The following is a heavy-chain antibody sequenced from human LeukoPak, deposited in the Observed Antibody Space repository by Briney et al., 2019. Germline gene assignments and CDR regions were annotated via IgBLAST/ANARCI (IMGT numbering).Heavy chain of an antibody. CDR1: GFTFSSYW. J-gene: IGHJ2*01. V-gene: IGHV3-74*01. D-gene: IGHD3-22*01. CDR2: INSDGSST. Sequence: GGSLRLSCAASGFTFSSYWMHWVRQAPGKGLVWVSRINSDGSSTSYADSVKGRFTISRDNAKNTLYLQMNSLRAEDTAVYYCARWARVVITIGYFDLWGRGTLVTVSS. CDR3: ARWARVVITIGYFDL.